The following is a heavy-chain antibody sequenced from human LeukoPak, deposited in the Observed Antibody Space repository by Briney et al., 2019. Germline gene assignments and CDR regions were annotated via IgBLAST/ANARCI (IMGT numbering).Heavy chain of an antibody. J-gene: IGHJ5*02. V-gene: IGHV1-18*01. Sequence: ASVKVSCKASGYTFTSYGISWVRQAPGQGLEWMGWISAYNGNTNYAQKLQGRVTMTTDTSTSTAYMELRSPRSDDTAVYYCTGVVVMGANWFDPWGQGTLVTVSS. D-gene: IGHD3-22*01. CDR2: ISAYNGNT. CDR1: GYTFTSYG. CDR3: TGVVVMGANWFDP.